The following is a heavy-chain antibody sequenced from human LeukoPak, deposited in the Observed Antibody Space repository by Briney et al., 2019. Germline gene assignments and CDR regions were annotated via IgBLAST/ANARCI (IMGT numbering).Heavy chain of an antibody. D-gene: IGHD6-13*01. CDR1: GFTFSSYA. CDR2: ISGGGGST. J-gene: IGHJ4*02. V-gene: IGHV3-23*01. Sequence: PGGSMRLSCAASGFTFSSYAVSWVRQAPGKGLEWVSTISGGGGSTFYAHSVKGRFTISRDNSKNTLFLQVNSLRAEDTAVYYCATDRGSSKIAYWGQGTLVTVSS. CDR3: ATDRGSSKIAY.